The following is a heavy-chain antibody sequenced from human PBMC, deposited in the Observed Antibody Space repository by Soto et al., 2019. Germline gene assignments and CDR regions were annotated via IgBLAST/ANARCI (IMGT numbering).Heavy chain of an antibody. CDR2: ISYDGSNK. J-gene: IGHJ6*03. CDR1: GFTFSSYG. D-gene: IGHD6-13*01. Sequence: GGSLRLSCAASGFTFSSYGMHWVRQAPGKGLEWVAVISYDGSNKYYADSVKGRFTISRDNSKNTLYLQMNSLRAEDTAVYYCAKTPGAAAWAPEAIYYYMDVWGKGTTVTVSS. V-gene: IGHV3-30*18. CDR3: AKTPGAAAWAPEAIYYYMDV.